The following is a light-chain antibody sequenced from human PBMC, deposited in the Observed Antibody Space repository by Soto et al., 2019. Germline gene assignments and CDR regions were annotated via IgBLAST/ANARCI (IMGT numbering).Light chain of an antibody. Sequence: DIQLTQSPSSLSASVGDRVTITCRVSQSMSDSLNWYQQKSGQAPKLLIYSASNLESGVPSRFSGGGSGTDFTLTISSLQPEDFGTYFCQQSYSNSYTFGQGTTLEIK. CDR3: QQSYSNSYT. J-gene: IGKJ2*01. CDR1: QSMSDS. V-gene: IGKV1-39*01. CDR2: SAS.